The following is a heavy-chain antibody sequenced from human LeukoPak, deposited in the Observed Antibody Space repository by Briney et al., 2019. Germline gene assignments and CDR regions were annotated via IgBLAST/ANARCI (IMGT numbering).Heavy chain of an antibody. D-gene: IGHD6-13*01. Sequence: KPSETLSLTCTVSGGSISRYSWTWIRQPPGKGLDWIGSISYSGSPNYNPSLRSRVTISVDTSKNQFFLRLTSVTAADTAVFYCARGRIAAPGEFEYWGQGTLVTVSS. CDR1: GGSISRYS. V-gene: IGHV4-59*01. CDR2: ISYSGSP. J-gene: IGHJ4*02. CDR3: ARGRIAAPGEFEY.